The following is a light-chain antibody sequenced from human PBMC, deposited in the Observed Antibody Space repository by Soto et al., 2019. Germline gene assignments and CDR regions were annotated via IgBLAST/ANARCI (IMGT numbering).Light chain of an antibody. J-gene: IGKJ1*01. CDR3: QQYATSPRT. V-gene: IGKV3-20*01. CDR2: GAS. CDR1: QSITSS. Sequence: DIVMTQSPATLSLDPGERATLSCRASQSITSSLAWYQQKPGQAPRLLIYGASNRATGIPDRFSGSGSGTDFTLTITRLEPEDFAVYYCQQYATSPRTFGQGTKVDI.